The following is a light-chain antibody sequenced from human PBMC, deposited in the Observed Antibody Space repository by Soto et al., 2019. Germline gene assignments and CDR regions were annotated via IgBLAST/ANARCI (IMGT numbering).Light chain of an antibody. CDR1: QDISSY. Sequence: IQLTQSPSSLSAFVGDRVTITCRASQDISSYLAWYQQKPGKAPKLLISAASTLQSGVPSRFSGSGSGTDFTLTISSLQPEDFATYYCQKLNSYPTFGQGTRLEIK. V-gene: IGKV1-9*01. CDR2: AAS. CDR3: QKLNSYPT. J-gene: IGKJ5*01.